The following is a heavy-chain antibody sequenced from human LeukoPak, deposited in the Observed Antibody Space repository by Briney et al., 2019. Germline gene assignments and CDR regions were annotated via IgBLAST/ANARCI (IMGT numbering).Heavy chain of an antibody. CDR3: AKHPYTWDYFDEF. J-gene: IGHJ4*02. D-gene: IGHD3-9*01. Sequence: GGSLRLSCAASGFTFSTYAMSWVRQAPGNGLEWVSAISGGGGTTYYADSVKGRFTISRDNSKNTLYLQMNSLRAEDTALYYCAKHPYTWDYFDEFWGQGTLVTVSS. V-gene: IGHV3-23*01. CDR2: ISGGGGTT. CDR1: GFTFSTYA.